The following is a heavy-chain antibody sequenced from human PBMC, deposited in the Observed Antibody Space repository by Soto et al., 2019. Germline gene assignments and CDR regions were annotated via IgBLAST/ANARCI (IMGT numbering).Heavy chain of an antibody. V-gene: IGHV3-30*18. D-gene: IGHD5-12*01. Sequence: QPGGSLRLSCAASGFTFSSYGMHWVRQAPGKGLEWVAVISYDGSNKYYADSVKGRFTISRDNSKNTLYLQMNSLRAEDTAVYYCAKAPSTIVATISYFDYWGQGTLVTVSS. J-gene: IGHJ4*02. CDR1: GFTFSSYG. CDR2: ISYDGSNK. CDR3: AKAPSTIVATISYFDY.